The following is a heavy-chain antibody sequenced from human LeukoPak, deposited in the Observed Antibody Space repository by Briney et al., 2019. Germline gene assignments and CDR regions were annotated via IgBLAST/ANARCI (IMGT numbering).Heavy chain of an antibody. CDR3: ARENEWAYYFDY. D-gene: IGHD1-26*01. Sequence: PGGSLRLSCAASGFTFSSYAMHWVRQAPGKGLEWVAVISYDGSNKYYADSVKGRFTISRDNSKNTLYLQMNSLRAEDTAVYYCARENEWAYYFDYWGQGTLVTVSS. J-gene: IGHJ4*02. CDR1: GFTFSSYA. V-gene: IGHV3-30*04. CDR2: ISYDGSNK.